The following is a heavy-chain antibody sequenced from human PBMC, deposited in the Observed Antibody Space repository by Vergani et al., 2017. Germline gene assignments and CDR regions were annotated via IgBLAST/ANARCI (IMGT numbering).Heavy chain of an antibody. V-gene: IGHV3-30*02. Sequence: QVQLVESGGGVVQPGGSLRLSCAASGFTFSSYGMHWVRQAQGKGLEWVAFIRYDGSNKYYADSVKGRFTISRDNSKNTLYLQMNSLRAEDTAVYYCAKDILHSGSGSYYVYYYYGMDVWGQGTTVTVSS. CDR3: AKDILHSGSGSYYVYYYYGMDV. J-gene: IGHJ6*02. CDR1: GFTFSSYG. D-gene: IGHD3-10*01. CDR2: IRYDGSNK.